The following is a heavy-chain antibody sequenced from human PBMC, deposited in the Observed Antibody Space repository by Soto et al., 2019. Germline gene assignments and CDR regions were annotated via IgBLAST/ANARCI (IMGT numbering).Heavy chain of an antibody. V-gene: IGHV3-64D*08. CDR3: VKDRTPNWNYPGMDV. CDR1: GFSFGTYA. D-gene: IGHD2-15*01. J-gene: IGHJ6*02. CDR2: IAYHGSSS. Sequence: EEQLVESGGGLVQPGGSLTLSYAVSGFSFGTYAMHWVRRAPGRGREFVSVIAYHGSSSFYADSLKGRFTVSRDNSRNTLYLHMNNLRPEDSATYYCVKDRTPNWNYPGMDVWGQGTTVTVSS.